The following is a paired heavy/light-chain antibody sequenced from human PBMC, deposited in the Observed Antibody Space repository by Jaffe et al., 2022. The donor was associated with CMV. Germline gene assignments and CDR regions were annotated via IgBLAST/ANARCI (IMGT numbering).Light chain of an antibody. CDR2: KAS. CDR3: QHQRT. CDR1: QSISNW. V-gene: IGKV1-5*03. J-gene: IGKJ1*01. Sequence: DIQMTQSPSTLSASVGDRVTITCRASQSISNWLAWYQQKPGKAPKLLIYKASTLASGVPSRFSGSGSETEFTLTISSLQPDDFATYYCQHQRTFGQGTKVEIK.
Heavy chain of an antibody. CDR3: ARIGLNIVVVPGATMGYYYYYYMDV. V-gene: IGHV4-4*02. D-gene: IGHD2-2*01. J-gene: IGHJ6*03. CDR1: GGSISSSNW. Sequence: QAQLQESGPGLVKPSGTLSLTCAVSGGSISSSNWWSWVRQPPGKGLEWIGEIYHNGSTKYNPSLKSRVTISVDKSKNHFSLRLSSVTAADTAVYYCARIGLNIVVVPGATMGYYYYYYMDVWGKGTTVTVSS. CDR2: IYHNGST.